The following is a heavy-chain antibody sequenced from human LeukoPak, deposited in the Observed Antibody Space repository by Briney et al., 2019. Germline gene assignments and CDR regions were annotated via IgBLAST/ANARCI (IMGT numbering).Heavy chain of an antibody. CDR1: GFSFHDHG. Sequence: GTSLRLSCAASGFSFHDHGMDWVRQAPGKGLEWVAVIAADGGVKQYADSVKGRFSLSRDNSKNAVSLQMNGLTAEDTAVYYCAREATWGQWYFDLWGQGAPVTVSS. CDR3: AREATWGQWYFDL. CDR2: IAADGGVK. V-gene: IGHV3-30*03. J-gene: IGHJ4*02. D-gene: IGHD7-27*01.